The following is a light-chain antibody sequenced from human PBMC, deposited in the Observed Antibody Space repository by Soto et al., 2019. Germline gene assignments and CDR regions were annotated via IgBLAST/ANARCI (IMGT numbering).Light chain of an antibody. CDR3: QQYDDWPPT. CDR2: DAS. J-gene: IGKJ1*01. V-gene: IGKV3-15*01. CDR1: QSVSNT. Sequence: EIVMTQSPAILSVSPGERVTLSCRASQSVSNTLAWYQQKPGQAPRLLIYDASGRAGSVPARLSGSGSGTEFTLTSSSLQSEDFAVYFCQQYDDWPPTSGQGTKVEIK.